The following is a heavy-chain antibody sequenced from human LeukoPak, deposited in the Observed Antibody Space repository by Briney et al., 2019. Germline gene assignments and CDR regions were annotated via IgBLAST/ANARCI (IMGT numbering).Heavy chain of an antibody. CDR3: AKDNGEYYFDY. CDR2: ISGSGGST. V-gene: IGHV3-23*01. J-gene: IGHJ4*02. D-gene: IGHD3-10*01. Sequence: GGTLRLSCAASGFTFSSYGMSWVRQAPGKGLEWVSAISGSGGSTYYADSVKGRFTISRDNSKNTLYLQMNSLRAEDTAVYYCAKDNGEYYFDYWGQGTLVTVSS. CDR1: GFTFSSYG.